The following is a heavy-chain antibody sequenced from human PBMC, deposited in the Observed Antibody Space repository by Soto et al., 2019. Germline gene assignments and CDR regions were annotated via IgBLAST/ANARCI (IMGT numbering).Heavy chain of an antibody. J-gene: IGHJ4*02. Sequence: GGSLRLSCAASGFTYSSYGMHWVRQAPGKGLEWVAVIWYDGSNKYYVESAKGRFTISRDNSKNTLYLQMNSLRAEDTAVYYCARVSVGSWYFFDYWGQGTLVTVSS. D-gene: IGHD6-13*01. V-gene: IGHV3-33*01. CDR3: ARVSVGSWYFFDY. CDR2: IWYDGSNK. CDR1: GFTYSSYG.